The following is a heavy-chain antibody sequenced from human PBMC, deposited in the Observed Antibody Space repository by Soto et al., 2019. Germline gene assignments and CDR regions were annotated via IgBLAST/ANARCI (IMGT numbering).Heavy chain of an antibody. CDR1: VGSISSGDYY. CDR2: IYYSGST. V-gene: IGHV4-30-4*01. J-gene: IGHJ5*02. D-gene: IGHD6-6*01. Sequence: QVQLQESGPGLVKPSQTLSLTCTVSVGSISSGDYYWSWIRQPPGKGLEWIGYIYYSGSTYYNPSLKSRVTISVDTSKNQLSLKLSSVTAADTAVYYCARERPDGARLDPWGQGTLVTVSS. CDR3: ARERPDGARLDP.